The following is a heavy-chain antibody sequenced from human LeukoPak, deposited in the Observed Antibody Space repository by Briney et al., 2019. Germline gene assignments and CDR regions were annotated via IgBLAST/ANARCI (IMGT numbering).Heavy chain of an antibody. Sequence: GGSLRLSGAASGFTVSSNYMSWVRQAPGKGLEWVSIIYSGGSTYYADSVKGRFTISRDNSKNTVYLQMNSLRLEDAAVYYCARDWYGVGGVPDYWGQGTLVTVSS. CDR3: ARDWYGVGGVPDY. V-gene: IGHV3-66*01. CDR2: IYSGGST. CDR1: GFTVSSNY. J-gene: IGHJ4*02. D-gene: IGHD3-16*01.